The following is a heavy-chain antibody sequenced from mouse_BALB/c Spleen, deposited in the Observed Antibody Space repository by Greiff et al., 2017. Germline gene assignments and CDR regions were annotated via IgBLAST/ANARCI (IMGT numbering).Heavy chain of an antibody. V-gene: IGHV1-9*01. J-gene: IGHJ4*01. Sequence: VQGVESGAELMKPGASVKISCKATGYTFSSYWIEWVKQRPGHGLEWIGEILPGSGSTNYNEKFKGKATFTADTSSNTAYMQLSSLTSEDSAVYYCARYGNYVDAMDYWGQGTSVTVSS. CDR1: GYTFSSYW. CDR2: ILPGSGST. D-gene: IGHD2-1*01. CDR3: ARYGNYVDAMDY.